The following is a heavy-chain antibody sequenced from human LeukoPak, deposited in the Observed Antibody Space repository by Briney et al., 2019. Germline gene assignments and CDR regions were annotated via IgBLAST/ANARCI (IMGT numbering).Heavy chain of an antibody. CDR2: ISSSGGST. V-gene: IGHV3-23*01. Sequence: GGSLRLSCAASGFSFSSYAMSWVRQAPGKELEWVSAISSSGGSTYYADSVKGRFTISRDNSKKTLYLQMSSLRAEDTAIYYCAKDGYYDTSGYYAFDCWGQGTLVTVSS. CDR1: GFSFSSYA. CDR3: AKDGYYDTSGYYAFDC. J-gene: IGHJ4*02. D-gene: IGHD3-22*01.